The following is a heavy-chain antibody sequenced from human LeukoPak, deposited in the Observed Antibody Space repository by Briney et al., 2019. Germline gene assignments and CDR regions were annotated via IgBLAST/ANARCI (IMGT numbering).Heavy chain of an antibody. Sequence: GSLRLSCAASGFTFSSYSMNWVRQAPGEGLEWVSYISSSSSTIYYADSVKGRFTISRDNAKNSLYLQMNSLRAEDTAVYYCARRSTLNTWGQGTLVTVSS. CDR3: ARRSTLNT. J-gene: IGHJ5*02. V-gene: IGHV3-48*01. CDR1: GFTFSSYS. CDR2: ISSSSSTI.